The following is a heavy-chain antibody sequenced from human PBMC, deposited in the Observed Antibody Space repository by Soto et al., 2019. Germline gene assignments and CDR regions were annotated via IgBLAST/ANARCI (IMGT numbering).Heavy chain of an antibody. D-gene: IGHD2-15*01. CDR2: IYHSGST. V-gene: IGHV4-4*02. J-gene: IGHJ4*02. CDR3: ARWALGYCSGGSCYWTNDY. CDR1: GGSISSSNW. Sequence: PSETLSLTCAVSGGSISSSNWWWWVRHPPGKGLEWISEIYHSGSTNYSPSLKSRVTISVDKSKNQFSLKLSSVTAADTAVYYCARWALGYCSGGSCYWTNDYWGQGTLVTVSS.